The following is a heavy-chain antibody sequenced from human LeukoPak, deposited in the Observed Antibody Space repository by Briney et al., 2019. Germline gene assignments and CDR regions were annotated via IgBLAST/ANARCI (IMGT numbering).Heavy chain of an antibody. CDR2: IYDSGST. CDR3: ARGGLSSRPFDY. CDR1: GGSISSYY. Sequence: PSETLSLTCTVSGGSISSYYWSWIRQPPGKGLEWIGNIYDSGSTNYNPSLKSRLTMSVDTSKNQYSLKLSSVTAADTAVYYCARGGLSSRPFDYWGQGTLVTVSS. D-gene: IGHD5-12*01. V-gene: IGHV4-59*12. J-gene: IGHJ4*02.